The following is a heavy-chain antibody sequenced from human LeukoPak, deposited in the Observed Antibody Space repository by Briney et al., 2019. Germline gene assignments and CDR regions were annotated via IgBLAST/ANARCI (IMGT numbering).Heavy chain of an antibody. CDR3: ARLGGNLRTDY. D-gene: IGHD1-26*01. J-gene: IGHJ4*02. CDR2: IIPIFGTA. V-gene: IGHV1-69*06. CDR1: GGTFSSYA. Sequence: ASVKVSCKTSGGTFSSYAISWVRQAPGQGLEWMGGIIPIFGTANYAQKFQGRVTITADKSTSTAYMELSSLRSEDTAVYYCARLGGNLRTDYWGQGTLVTVSS.